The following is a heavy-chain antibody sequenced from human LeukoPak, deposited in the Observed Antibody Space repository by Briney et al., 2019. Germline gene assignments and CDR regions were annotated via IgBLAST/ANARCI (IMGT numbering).Heavy chain of an antibody. Sequence: SETLSLTCTVSGGSISSYYWNWIRQPPGKGLEWIGYISYSGSTNYNPSLKSRVTMSLDTSKNQFSLKLSSVTAADTAVHYCARVLEFGLQSDYWGQGTLVTVSS. CDR2: ISYSGST. CDR1: GGSISSYY. V-gene: IGHV4-59*12. J-gene: IGHJ4*02. CDR3: ARVLEFGLQSDY. D-gene: IGHD4-11*01.